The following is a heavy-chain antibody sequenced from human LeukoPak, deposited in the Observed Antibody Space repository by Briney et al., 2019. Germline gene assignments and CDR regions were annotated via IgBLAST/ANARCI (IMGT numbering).Heavy chain of an antibody. V-gene: IGHV3-23*01. CDR3: AKDPETYSSRWFDS. Sequence: GGSLRLSCAASGFTFSNYAMSWVRQAPGKGLEWASSLSDNGGSPYYADSVKGRFTISRDNSKNTLYLHMNSLRVEDTAVYYCAKDPETYSSRWFDSWGQGTLVTVSS. J-gene: IGHJ5*01. D-gene: IGHD2-21*01. CDR1: GFTFSNYA. CDR2: LSDNGGSP.